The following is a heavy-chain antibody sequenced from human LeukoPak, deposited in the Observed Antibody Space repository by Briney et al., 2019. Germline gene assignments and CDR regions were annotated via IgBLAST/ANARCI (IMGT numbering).Heavy chain of an antibody. V-gene: IGHV3-48*03. CDR2: ISSSGSTI. Sequence: PGGSLRLSCAASGFTFSSYEMNWVRQAPGKGLEWVSYISSSGSTIYYADSVKGRFTISRDNAKNSLYLQMNSLRAEDTAVYYCAREVPTKYSSGWNPLGGSVYYYYYMDVWGKGTTVTVSS. CDR1: GFTFSSYE. J-gene: IGHJ6*03. D-gene: IGHD6-19*01. CDR3: AREVPTKYSSGWNPLGGSVYYYYYMDV.